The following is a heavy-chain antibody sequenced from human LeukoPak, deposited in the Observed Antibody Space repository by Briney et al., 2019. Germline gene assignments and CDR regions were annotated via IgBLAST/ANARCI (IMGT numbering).Heavy chain of an antibody. CDR3: AKAEYSRSIYYYGMDV. J-gene: IGHJ6*02. V-gene: IGHV4-59*01. Sequence: SETLSLTCTVSGGSISSYYWSWIRQPPGKGLEWIGYIYYSGSTNYNPSLKSRVTISVDTSKNQFSLNLTSVTAADTAVYYCAKAEYSRSIYYYGMDVWGQGTTVTVSS. D-gene: IGHD6-6*01. CDR1: GGSISSYY. CDR2: IYYSGST.